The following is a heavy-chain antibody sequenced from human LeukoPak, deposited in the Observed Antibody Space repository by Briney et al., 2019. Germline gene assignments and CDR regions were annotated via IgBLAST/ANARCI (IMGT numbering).Heavy chain of an antibody. CDR3: ARGLGMGHDSSGSDWFDS. Sequence: SETLSLTCTVSNDSFSNYYWTWIRQSPGKALEWIGYVYYTDKTHYNPSLKSRVFISADTSQNQLSLKVTSVTAADTAVYYCARGLGMGHDSSGSDWFDSWGQGTLVTVSS. J-gene: IGHJ5*01. V-gene: IGHV4-59*01. CDR1: NDSFSNYY. D-gene: IGHD3-22*01. CDR2: VYYTDKT.